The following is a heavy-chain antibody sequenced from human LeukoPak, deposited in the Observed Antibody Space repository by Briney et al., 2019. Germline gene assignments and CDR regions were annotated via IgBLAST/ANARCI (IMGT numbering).Heavy chain of an antibody. J-gene: IGHJ4*02. D-gene: IGHD6-6*01. CDR2: ISSSGSTI. Sequence: GGSLRLSCAASGFIFSGAWMSWVRQAPGKGLGWVSYISSSGSTIYYADSVKGRFAISRDNAKNSLYLQMNSLRAEDTAVYYCARDLAARPIDCWGQGTLVTVSS. CDR3: ARDLAARPIDC. CDR1: GFIFSGAW. V-gene: IGHV3-11*01.